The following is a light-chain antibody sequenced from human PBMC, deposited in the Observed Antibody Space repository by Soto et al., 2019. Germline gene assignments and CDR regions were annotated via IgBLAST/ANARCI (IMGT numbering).Light chain of an antibody. CDR1: SSDVGGYRY. CDR3: CSYTGSYSYV. J-gene: IGLJ1*01. Sequence: QSALTQPHSVSRSPGQSVTIPCTGTSSDVGGYRYVSWYQQHPGKAPRLIIYDVTERPSGVPDRFSGSKSGNTASLTISGLQAEDEADYYCCSYTGSYSYVFGIGTKVTVL. CDR2: DVT. V-gene: IGLV2-11*01.